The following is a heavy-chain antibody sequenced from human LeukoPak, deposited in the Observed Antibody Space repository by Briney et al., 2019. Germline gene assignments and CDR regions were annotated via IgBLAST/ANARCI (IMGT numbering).Heavy chain of an antibody. CDR3: AKTASSNAIDM. CDR1: GFTFSSYG. J-gene: IGHJ3*02. V-gene: IGHV3-30*02. D-gene: IGHD5-18*01. Sequence: GGSLRLSCAASGFTFSSYGMHWVRQAPGKGLEWVAFIRNDGSKEYYVDSVKGRFTISRDNSKNRLHLQMNSLRAEDTAVYYCAKTASSNAIDMCGQGTMVTVSS. CDR2: IRNDGSKE.